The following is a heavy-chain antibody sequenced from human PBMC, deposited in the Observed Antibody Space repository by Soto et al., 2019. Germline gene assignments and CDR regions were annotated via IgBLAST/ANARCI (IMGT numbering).Heavy chain of an antibody. V-gene: IGHV1-69*13. CDR1: GGTFSSYA. CDR3: ARGVSSVVVTATIIEGHFDY. J-gene: IGHJ4*02. D-gene: IGHD2-21*02. CDR2: IIPIFGTA. Sequence: SVKVSCKAAGGTFSSYAISWVRQAPGQGLEWMGGIIPIFGTANYAQKFQGRVTITADESTSTAYMELSSLRSEDTAVYYCARGVSSVVVTATIIEGHFDYWGQGTLVTVSS.